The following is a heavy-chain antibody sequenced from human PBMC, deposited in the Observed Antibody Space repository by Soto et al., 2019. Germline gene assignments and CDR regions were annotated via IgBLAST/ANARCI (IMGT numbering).Heavy chain of an antibody. Sequence: LSLTCTVSGGSVSSGSYYWSWIRQPPGKGLEWIGYIYYSGSTNYNPSLKSRVTISVDTSKNQFSLKLSSVTAADTAVYYCAREGVDTANYGMDVWGQGTTVTVSS. CDR2: IYYSGST. J-gene: IGHJ6*02. CDR1: GGSVSSGSYY. CDR3: AREGVDTANYGMDV. D-gene: IGHD5-18*01. V-gene: IGHV4-61*01.